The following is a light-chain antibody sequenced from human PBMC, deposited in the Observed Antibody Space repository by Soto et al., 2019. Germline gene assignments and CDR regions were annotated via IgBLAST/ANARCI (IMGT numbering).Light chain of an antibody. CDR3: QHSYSSPT. J-gene: IGKJ2*01. CDR1: QNIFTY. Sequence: DIPVTTSPSSLSASVGDRVTITCRASQNIFTYLNWYQQRPGKAPNLLIYTTSNLQSGVPSRFSGSGSGTDFTLTIGSLRPEEFATYYCQHSYSSPTFGRGPRWIS. V-gene: IGKV1-39*01. CDR2: TTS.